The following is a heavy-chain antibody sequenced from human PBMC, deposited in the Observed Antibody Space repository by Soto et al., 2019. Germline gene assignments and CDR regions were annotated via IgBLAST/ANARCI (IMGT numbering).Heavy chain of an antibody. CDR3: ARDLFYGSGSYYNRPFDY. CDR2: IIPIFGTA. D-gene: IGHD3-10*01. J-gene: IGHJ4*02. V-gene: IGHV1-69*13. Sequence: SVKVSCKASGGTFSSYAISWVRQAPGQGLEWMGGIIPIFGTANYAQKFQGRVTITADESTSTAYMELSSLRSEDTAVYYCARDLFYGSGSYYNRPFDYWGQGTLVTVSS. CDR1: GGTFSSYA.